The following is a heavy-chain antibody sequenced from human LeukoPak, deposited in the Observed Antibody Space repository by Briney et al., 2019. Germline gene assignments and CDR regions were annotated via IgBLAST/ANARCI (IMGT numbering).Heavy chain of an antibody. CDR3: ASILTFGGWHCFDY. D-gene: IGHD6-19*01. J-gene: IGHJ4*02. Sequence: SETESLTCTVSGGSIVSSSYYCGWIRQPPGKGLEWIGYVYYSGSSSYNPSLRSRVTISVDTSKNQFSLILNSMAAADTAVYYCASILTFGGWHCFDYWGQGILVPVSS. CDR2: VYYSGSS. CDR1: GGSIVSSSYY. V-gene: IGHV4-39*07.